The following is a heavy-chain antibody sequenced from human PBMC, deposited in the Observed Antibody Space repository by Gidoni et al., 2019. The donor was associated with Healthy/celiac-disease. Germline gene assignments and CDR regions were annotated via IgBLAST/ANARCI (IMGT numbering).Heavy chain of an antibody. D-gene: IGHD2-2*01. CDR1: GFTFRDYY. CDR2: ISSSSSYT. J-gene: IGHJ6*02. V-gene: IGHV3-11*05. Sequence: QVQLVESGGGLVKPGGSLRLSCSAPGFTFRDYYMSWIRQAPGKGLEWVSYISSSSSYTNYADSVKGRFTISRDNAKNSLYLQMNSLRAEDTAVYYCARESAALRMDVWGQGTTVTVSS. CDR3: ARESAALRMDV.